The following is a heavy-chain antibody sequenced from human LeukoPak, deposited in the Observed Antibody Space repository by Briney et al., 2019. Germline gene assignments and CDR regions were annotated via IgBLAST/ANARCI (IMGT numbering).Heavy chain of an antibody. V-gene: IGHV6-1*01. CDR2: TYYRSKWYY. Sequence: SQILSLTCAISGDSVSSISVAWSWIRQSPSRGLEWLGRTYYRSKWYYEYAVSVKGRININPDPSKNQFSLQLNSVTPEDTAVYYCALARSEYHYGMDVWGQGTTVTVSS. J-gene: IGHJ6*02. CDR1: GDSVSSISVA. CDR3: ALARSEYHYGMDV.